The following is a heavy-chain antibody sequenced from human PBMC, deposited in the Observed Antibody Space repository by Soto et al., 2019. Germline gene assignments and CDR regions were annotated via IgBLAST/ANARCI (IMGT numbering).Heavy chain of an antibody. CDR1: GFTFSSYA. J-gene: IGHJ4*02. CDR3: AKRRQWSFGVVSAGYFDY. CDR2: ISGSGGST. D-gene: IGHD3-3*01. Sequence: GGSLRLSCAASGFTFSSYAMSWVRQAPGKGLEWVSAISGSGGSTYYADSVKGRFTISRDNSKNTLYLQMNSLRAEDTAVYYCAKRRQWSFGVVSAGYFDYWGQGTMVTVFS. V-gene: IGHV3-23*01.